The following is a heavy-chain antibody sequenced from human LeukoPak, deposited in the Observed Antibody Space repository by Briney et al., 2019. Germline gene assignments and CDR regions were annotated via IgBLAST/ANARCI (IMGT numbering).Heavy chain of an antibody. CDR2: FDPEDGET. Sequence: ASVKVSCKVSGYTLTELSMHWVRRAPGKGREWMGGFDPEDGETIYAQKYQGRVTTTEDTSTDTAYMELSSLRSEDTAVYYCATETSEKSYYYDSSGYYYLDYWGQGTLVTVSS. CDR1: GYTLTELS. V-gene: IGHV1-24*01. CDR3: ATETSEKSYYYDSSGYYYLDY. D-gene: IGHD3-22*01. J-gene: IGHJ4*02.